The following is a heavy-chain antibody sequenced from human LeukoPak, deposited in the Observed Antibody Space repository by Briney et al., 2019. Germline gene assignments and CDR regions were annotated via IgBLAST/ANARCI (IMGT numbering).Heavy chain of an antibody. CDR2: FIPLLGAA. V-gene: IGHV1-69*13. D-gene: IGHD3-10*01. J-gene: IGHJ6*03. CDR3: ARVITIGQPPYYYMDV. CDR1: GGTFSNYA. Sequence: SVKLSCKASGGTFSNYAFSWVRQAPGQGLEWMGGFIPLLGAANYAQEFKGRVTITADESTSTAYMQLSSLRSEDTAVYFCARVITIGQPPYYYMDVWGKGTTVTVSS.